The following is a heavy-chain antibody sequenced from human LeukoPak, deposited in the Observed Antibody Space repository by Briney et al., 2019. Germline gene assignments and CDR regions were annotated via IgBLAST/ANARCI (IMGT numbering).Heavy chain of an antibody. J-gene: IGHJ4*02. CDR1: GGSISNYY. CDR3: VVLPAY. CDR2: IYTSGST. D-gene: IGHD3-16*02. V-gene: IGHV4-4*07. Sequence: PSETLSLTCTVSGGSISNYYWSWIRQPTGKGLEWIGRIYTSGSTDYNPSLKSRVTMSVDTSKNQFSLKLTSVTAADTAVYYCVVLPAYWGQGTLVTVSS.